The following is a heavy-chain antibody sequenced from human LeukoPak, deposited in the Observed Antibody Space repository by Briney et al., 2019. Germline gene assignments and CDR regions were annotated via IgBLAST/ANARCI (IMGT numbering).Heavy chain of an antibody. CDR2: INGIGTSL. D-gene: IGHD4-17*01. CDR3: AKGSIYGDYGDFDH. J-gene: IGHJ4*02. V-gene: IGHV3-23*05. Sequence: GGSLRLSCAASGFSFDFSGYAMSWVRQAPGKGLEWVSGINGIGTSLYYADSVKGRFTISRDNSDNTLYLQMNSLRADDAAVYYCAKGSIYGDYGDFDHWGQGTLVTVSS. CDR1: GFSFDFSGYA.